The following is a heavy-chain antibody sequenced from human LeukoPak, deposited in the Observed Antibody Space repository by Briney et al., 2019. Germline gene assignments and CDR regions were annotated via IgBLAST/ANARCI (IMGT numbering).Heavy chain of an antibody. CDR1: GFSFSNYD. V-gene: IGHV3-48*01. Sequence: GGSLRLSCAASGFSFSNYDMNWVRQAPGRGLEWISNISSSGITTDYAESVKGRFTISRDNGKNSLYLQMNSLRAEDTAVYYCAKDDNYIRFLSWGQGTLVTVSS. J-gene: IGHJ5*02. CDR3: AKDDNYIRFLS. CDR2: ISSSGITT. D-gene: IGHD3-16*01.